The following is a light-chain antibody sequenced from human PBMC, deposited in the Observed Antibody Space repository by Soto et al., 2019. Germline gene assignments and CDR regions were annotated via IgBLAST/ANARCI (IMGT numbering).Light chain of an antibody. CDR2: GAS. J-gene: IGKJ1*01. CDR3: QQYGTLPWT. Sequence: ESVWTQSPGTLSLSPGERATLSCRSSQSVSSSYLAWYQQKPGQAPRLLIYGASSRATGIPARFSGSGSGTDFTLTISRLEPEDFAVYYCQQYGTLPWTFGQGTKVDIK. CDR1: QSVSSSY. V-gene: IGKV3-20*01.